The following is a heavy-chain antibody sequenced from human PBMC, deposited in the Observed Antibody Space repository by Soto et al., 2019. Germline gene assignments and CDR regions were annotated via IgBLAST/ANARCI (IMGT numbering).Heavy chain of an antibody. CDR1: VGTFSSYA. D-gene: IGHD2-21*02. J-gene: IGHJ6*02. V-gene: IGHV1-69*13. CDR3: ASAGVVVTATLYYYYGMDV. CDR2: IIPIFGTA. Sequence: GASVKVSCKASVGTFSSYAISWVRQAPGQGLEWMGGIIPIFGTANYAQKFQGRVTITADESTSTAYMELSSLRSEDTAVYYCASAGVVVTATLYYYYGMDVWGQGTTVTVSS.